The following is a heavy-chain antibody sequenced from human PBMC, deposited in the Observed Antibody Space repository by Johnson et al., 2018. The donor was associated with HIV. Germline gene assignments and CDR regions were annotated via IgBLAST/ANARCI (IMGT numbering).Heavy chain of an antibody. CDR2: ISNDGSNN. CDR3: ARDGGSSPVQGAFDI. CDR1: RFTFKTYT. J-gene: IGHJ3*02. Sequence: QVQLVESGGGVVQPGRSLRLSCAASRFTFKTYTMHWVRQAPGKGLEWVALISNDGSNNYYADSVKGRFTISRDNSKNVLYLQMKTLRLEDTAIYYCARDGGSSPVQGAFDIWGQGTMVTVSS. V-gene: IGHV3-30*03. D-gene: IGHD3-16*01.